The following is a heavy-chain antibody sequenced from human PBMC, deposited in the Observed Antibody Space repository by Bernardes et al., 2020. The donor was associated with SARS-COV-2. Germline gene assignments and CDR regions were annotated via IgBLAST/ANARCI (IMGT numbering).Heavy chain of an antibody. D-gene: IGHD3-3*01. CDR3: ARDLTYDFWSGYSRVFDY. CDR2: LSRSSRTI. CDR1: GFTFSSYS. V-gene: IGHV3-48*01. Sequence: GGSLRLSRAASGFTFSSYSMHWVRQAPGKGLAWVSYLSRSSRTIYYADSVKGRFTISRDNAKNSLYLQMNSLRAEDTAVYYCARDLTYDFWSGYSRVFDYWGQGTLVTVSS. J-gene: IGHJ4*02.